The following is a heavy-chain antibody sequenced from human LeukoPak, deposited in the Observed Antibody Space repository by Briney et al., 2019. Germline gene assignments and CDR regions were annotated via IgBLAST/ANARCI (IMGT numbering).Heavy chain of an antibody. CDR1: GFTFSSYA. Sequence: GGSLRLSCAVSGFTFSSYAMHWVRQAPGKGLEWVAVISYDGSNKYYADSVKGRFTISRDNSKNTLYLQMNSLRAEDTAVYYCAREVLRYFDWLLPHYFDYWGQGTLVTVSS. CDR3: AREVLRYFDWLLPHYFDY. CDR2: ISYDGSNK. D-gene: IGHD3-9*01. J-gene: IGHJ4*02. V-gene: IGHV3-30-3*01.